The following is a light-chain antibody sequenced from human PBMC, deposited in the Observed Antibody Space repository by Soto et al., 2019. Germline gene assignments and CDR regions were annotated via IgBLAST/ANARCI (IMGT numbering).Light chain of an antibody. CDR2: GTS. Sequence: EIVLTQSPANLSVSPGEGATLSCRASQRVSGNLAWYQQKPGQAPRLLIYGTSTRDTGVPARFSGGGSGTDFTLTISSLQSEDVAIYYCQQYNQWPLYTFGQGTKLEI. J-gene: IGKJ2*01. CDR1: QRVSGN. V-gene: IGKV3-15*01. CDR3: QQYNQWPLYT.